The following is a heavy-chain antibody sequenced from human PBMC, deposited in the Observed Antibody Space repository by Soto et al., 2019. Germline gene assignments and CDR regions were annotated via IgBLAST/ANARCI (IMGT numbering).Heavy chain of an antibody. V-gene: IGHV1-69*02. D-gene: IGHD4-17*01. J-gene: IGHJ5*02. Sequence: QVQLVQSGAEVKKPGSSVKVSCKASGCTFSSYTISWVRQAPGQGLEWMGRIIPILAIANYAQKFQGRVTITADKSTSTAYMALSRPRSEATAVYYCARATVTGDNGFDPWAEGTLGTVSS. CDR1: GCTFSSYT. CDR3: ARATVTGDNGFDP. CDR2: IIPILAIA.